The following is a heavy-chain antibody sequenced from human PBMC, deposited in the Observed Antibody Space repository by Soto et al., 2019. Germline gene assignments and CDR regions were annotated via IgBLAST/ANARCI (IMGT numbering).Heavy chain of an antibody. V-gene: IGHV4-38-2*01. Sequence: SETLSLTCAVSGYSIGSGYYWAWIRQSPGKGLEWIGSIYHAGSVYYNPSLNGRVALSMDTSKNHFSLKLTSVTAADTAVYYCARTVDYYGMDVWGQGTTVTVSS. CDR2: IYHAGSV. J-gene: IGHJ6*02. CDR1: GYSIGSGYY. CDR3: ARTVDYYGMDV.